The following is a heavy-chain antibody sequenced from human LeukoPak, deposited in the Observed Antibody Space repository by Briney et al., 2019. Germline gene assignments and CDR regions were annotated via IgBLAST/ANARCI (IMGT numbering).Heavy chain of an antibody. CDR2: ISDSGDST. J-gene: IGHJ4*02. Sequence: GGSLRLSCAASGFTFRIYAMNWVRQAPGKGLEWVSGISDSGDSTYYAVSVKGRFTISKDNSNNTLYLQMNSLRADDTAVYYCAKGDWGDYWGQGTLVTVSS. CDR3: AKGDWGDY. V-gene: IGHV3-23*01. D-gene: IGHD7-27*01. CDR1: GFTFRIYA.